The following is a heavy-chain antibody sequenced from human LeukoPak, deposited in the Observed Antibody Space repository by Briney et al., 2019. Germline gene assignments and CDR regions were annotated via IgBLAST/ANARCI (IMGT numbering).Heavy chain of an antibody. Sequence: GRSLRLSCAASGFTFNTYGMHWVRQAPGKGLEWVAVISYDGSNKYYADSVKGRFTISRDNSKNTLYLQMNSLRAEDTAVYYCARGRDFWNGDTTDAFDIWGQGTMVTVSS. CDR2: ISYDGSNK. CDR3: ARGRDFWNGDTTDAFDI. J-gene: IGHJ3*02. D-gene: IGHD3-3*01. CDR1: GFTFNTYG. V-gene: IGHV3-30*03.